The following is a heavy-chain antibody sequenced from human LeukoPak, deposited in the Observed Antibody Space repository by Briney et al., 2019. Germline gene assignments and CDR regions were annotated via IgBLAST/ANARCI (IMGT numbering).Heavy chain of an antibody. V-gene: IGHV1-2*02. Sequence: GASVKVSRKASGYTFTGYYIHWVRQPPGQGLEWMGLINLNSGGTNYAQKLRDRVSNTRDTPIHTPYMEQNRLNCHDTPVCHCTRQEGVLGSRFDPWGQGTLVTVSS. CDR1: GYTFTGYY. D-gene: IGHD3-3*01. CDR3: TRQEGVLGSRFDP. CDR2: INLNSGGT. J-gene: IGHJ5*02.